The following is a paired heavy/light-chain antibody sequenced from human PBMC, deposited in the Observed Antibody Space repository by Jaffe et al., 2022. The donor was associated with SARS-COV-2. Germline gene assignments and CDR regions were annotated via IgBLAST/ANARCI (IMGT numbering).Heavy chain of an antibody. CDR3: ASKSKNSSGYYYWAYYFDY. D-gene: IGHD3-22*01. CDR1: GGSISSSSYY. CDR2: IYYSGST. V-gene: IGHV4-39*01. Sequence: QLQLQESGPGLVKPSETLSLTCTVSGGSISSSSYYWGWIRQPPGKGLEWIGSIYYSGSTYYNPSLKSRVTISVDTSKNQFSLKLSSVTAADTAVYYCASKSKNSSGYYYWAYYFDYWGQGTLVTVSS. J-gene: IGHJ4*02.
Light chain of an antibody. V-gene: IGLV6-57*01. CDR3: QSYDSSTVV. CDR1: SGSIASNY. CDR2: EDN. J-gene: IGLJ2*01. Sequence: NFMLTQPHSVSESPGKTVTISCTRSSGSIASNYVQWYQQRPGSSPTTVIYEDNQRPSGVPDRFSGSIDSSSNSASLTISGLKTEDEADYYCQSYDSSTVVFGGGTKLTVL.